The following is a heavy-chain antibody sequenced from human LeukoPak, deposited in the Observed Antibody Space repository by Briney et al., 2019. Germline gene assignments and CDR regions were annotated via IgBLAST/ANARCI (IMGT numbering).Heavy chain of an antibody. D-gene: IGHD2-2*01. CDR1: GGTFSNSA. V-gene: IGHV1-69*01. Sequence: SVTVSCTASGGTFSNSAISWVRQAPGQGLEWMGGIIPIFGTAKYAQKFQGRVTITADESTSIVYMKLSSLRSEDTAVYYCASPAGYQLPKEMFLFYWGQGTLVTVSS. CDR2: IIPIFGTA. CDR3: ASPAGYQLPKEMFLFY. J-gene: IGHJ4*02.